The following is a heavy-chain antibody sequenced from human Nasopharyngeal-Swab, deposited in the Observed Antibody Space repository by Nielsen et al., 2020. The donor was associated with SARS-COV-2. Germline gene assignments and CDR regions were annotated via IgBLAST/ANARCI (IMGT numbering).Heavy chain of an antibody. CDR3: ARSYSSSWYDGYYYYYGMDV. D-gene: IGHD6-13*01. V-gene: IGHV1-8*01. Sequence: ASVKVSCKASGYTFTSYDINWVRQATGQGLEWMGWMNPNSGNTGHAQKFQGRVTMTRDTSISTAYMELSRLRSDDTAVYYCARSYSSSWYDGYYYYYGMDVWGQGTTVTVSS. J-gene: IGHJ6*02. CDR1: GYTFTSYD. CDR2: MNPNSGNT.